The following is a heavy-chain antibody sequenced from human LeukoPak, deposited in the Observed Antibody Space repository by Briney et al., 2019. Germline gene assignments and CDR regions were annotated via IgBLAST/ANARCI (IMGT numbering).Heavy chain of an antibody. CDR3: ARVSRDYGDLDS. V-gene: IGHV3-21*01. Sequence: GGSLRLSCAASGFTIHNHAMNWVRQAPGKGLEWVSSITYSSRYIYYADSVKGRFISSRDNTQNSLYLQMNSLRAEDTAVYYCARVSRDYGDLDSWGQGTLVTVSS. J-gene: IGHJ4*02. CDR2: ITYSSRYI. D-gene: IGHD4-17*01. CDR1: GFTIHNHA.